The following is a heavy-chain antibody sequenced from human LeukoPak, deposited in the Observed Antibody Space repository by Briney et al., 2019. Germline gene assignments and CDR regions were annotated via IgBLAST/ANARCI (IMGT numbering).Heavy chain of an antibody. CDR1: RFTFSSYA. J-gene: IGHJ4*02. CDR3: ARGEATTTGDFDY. D-gene: IGHD4-17*01. Sequence: GRSLRLSCAASRFTFSSYAMHWVRQAPGKGLEWVAVISYDGSNKYYADSVKGRFTISRDNSKNTLYLQMNSLRAEDTAVYYCARGEATTTGDFDYWGPGNLGSVSS. CDR2: ISYDGSNK. V-gene: IGHV3-30-3*01.